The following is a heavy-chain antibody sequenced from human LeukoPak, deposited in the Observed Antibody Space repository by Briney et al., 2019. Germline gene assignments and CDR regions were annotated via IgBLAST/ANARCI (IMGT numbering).Heavy chain of an antibody. CDR1: GYTFTSYG. D-gene: IGHD3-10*01. V-gene: IGHV1-18*01. CDR3: ARVYISLWFGTNGDWFDP. CDR2: ISAHNGNT. Sequence: ASVKVSCKASGYTFTSYGISWVRQAPGQGLEWMGWISAHNGNTNYAQKLQGRVTMTTDTSTSTAYMELRSLRSDDTAVYYCARVYISLWFGTNGDWFDPWGQGTLVTVSS. J-gene: IGHJ5*02.